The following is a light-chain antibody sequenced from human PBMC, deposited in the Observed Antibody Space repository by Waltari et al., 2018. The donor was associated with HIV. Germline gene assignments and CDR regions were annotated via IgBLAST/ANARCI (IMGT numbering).Light chain of an antibody. Sequence: QPALTQPASVSGSPGQSIIISCPRTSSDVGGYHHVSWYQQHPGKAPKLIIFDVGNPPSGVSNRFSGSKSGNTASLTISGLQTEDEADYYCNSYTSTTTRWLFGGGTRLTVL. V-gene: IGLV2-14*03. CDR2: DVG. CDR1: SSDVGGYHH. CDR3: NSYTSTTTRWL. J-gene: IGLJ3*02.